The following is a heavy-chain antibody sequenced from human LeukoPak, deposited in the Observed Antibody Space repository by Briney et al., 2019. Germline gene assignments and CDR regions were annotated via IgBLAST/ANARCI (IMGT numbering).Heavy chain of an antibody. Sequence: ASVKVSCKASGYTFTSYGISWVRQAPGQGLEWMGRISAYNGNTNYAQKLQGRVTMTTDTSTSTAYMELRSLRSDDTAVYYCARVWVTIFGVVTNDAFDIWGQGTMVTVSS. CDR3: ARVWVTIFGVVTNDAFDI. CDR2: ISAYNGNT. V-gene: IGHV1-18*01. D-gene: IGHD3-3*01. J-gene: IGHJ3*02. CDR1: GYTFTSYG.